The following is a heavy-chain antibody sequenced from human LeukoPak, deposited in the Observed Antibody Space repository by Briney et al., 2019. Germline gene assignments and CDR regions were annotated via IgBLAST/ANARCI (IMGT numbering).Heavy chain of an antibody. CDR2: ITPIFGTA. D-gene: IGHD3-22*01. J-gene: IGHJ4*02. Sequence: GASVKVSCKASGGTFRSNAISWVRQAPGQGLEWMGGITPIFGTANFAQKFQGRVSITADESTSTAFMELSSLRSEDTAVYYCAREWGLESSGYYYAYWGQGTLVTVSS. V-gene: IGHV1-69*01. CDR1: GGTFRSNA. CDR3: AREWGLESSGYYYAY.